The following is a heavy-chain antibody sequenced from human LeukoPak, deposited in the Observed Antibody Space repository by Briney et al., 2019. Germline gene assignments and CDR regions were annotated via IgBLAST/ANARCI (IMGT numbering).Heavy chain of an antibody. CDR3: ARRVCSSSWVDH. V-gene: IGHV4-39*01. Sequence: SETLSLTCTVSGGSISSDSYYWGWIRQPPGKGLEWIGGIYYSGRTFYNPSLKSRVTISVDTSKNQFSLSLSSVTAADTAVYYCARRVCSSSWVDHWGQGTLVTVSS. CDR2: IYYSGRT. CDR1: GGSISSDSYY. J-gene: IGHJ4*02. D-gene: IGHD6-13*01.